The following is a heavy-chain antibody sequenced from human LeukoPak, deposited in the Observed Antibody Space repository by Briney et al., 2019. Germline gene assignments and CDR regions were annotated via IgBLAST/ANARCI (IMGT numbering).Heavy chain of an antibody. V-gene: IGHV5-51*01. D-gene: IGHD3-10*01. Sequence: GESLKISCKGSGYNFPSNWIGWVRQMPGKGLEWMGIIYPGDSDTRYSPSLQGQVTISADKSISTAYLHWSSLKASDTAIYYCATYAGTSSKYFQHWGQGTLVTVSS. J-gene: IGHJ1*01. CDR2: IYPGDSDT. CDR3: ATYAGTSSKYFQH. CDR1: GYNFPSNW.